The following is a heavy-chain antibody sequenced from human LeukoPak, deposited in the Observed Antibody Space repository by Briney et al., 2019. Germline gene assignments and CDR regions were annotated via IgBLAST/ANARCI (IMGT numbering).Heavy chain of an antibody. CDR2: INSDGSST. D-gene: IGHD3-16*01. CDR3: ASSSRGEYYFDY. Sequence: GGSLRLSCAASGFTFSSYWMHWVRQAPGKGLVWVSRINSDGSSTSYADSVKGRFTISRDNAKNTLYLQMNSLRAEGTAVYYCASSSRGEYYFDYWGQGTLVTVSS. V-gene: IGHV3-74*01. J-gene: IGHJ4*02. CDR1: GFTFSSYW.